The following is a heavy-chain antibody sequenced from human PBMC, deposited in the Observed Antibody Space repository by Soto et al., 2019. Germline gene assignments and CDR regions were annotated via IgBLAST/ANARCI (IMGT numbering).Heavy chain of an antibody. V-gene: IGHV4-34*01. CDR1: GGSFRGYH. CDR3: ARDGYTSGWFRF. Sequence: SETLSLTCAVHGGSFRGYHWTWIRQPPGKGLEWIGEINNSGSTNDNPSLKSRVTISRDTSKNQFSLSLSSVTAADTAIYYCARDGYTSGWFRFWGQGILVTVSS. J-gene: IGHJ4*02. D-gene: IGHD6-19*01. CDR2: INNSGST.